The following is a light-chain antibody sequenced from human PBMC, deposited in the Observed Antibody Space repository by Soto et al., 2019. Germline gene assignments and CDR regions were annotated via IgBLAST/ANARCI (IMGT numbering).Light chain of an antibody. J-gene: IGKJ5*01. CDR1: QSISSY. Sequence: DIQMTQSPSSLSASVGDRVTITCRASQSISSYLNWYQQKPGKAPKLLIYAASSLQSGVPSRFSGSGSGTDFTLTISSLQTDDFATYYCQQYNSFSTPTFGQGTRLEIK. V-gene: IGKV1-39*01. CDR3: QQYNSFSTPT. CDR2: AAS.